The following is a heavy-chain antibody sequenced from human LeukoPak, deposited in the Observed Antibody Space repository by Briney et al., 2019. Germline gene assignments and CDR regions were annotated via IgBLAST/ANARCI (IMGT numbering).Heavy chain of an antibody. Sequence: SGGSLRLSCAASGFTFSSYGMHWVRQAPGKGLEWVAVIWYDGSNKYYADSVKGRFTISRDNSKNTLYLQMNSLRAEDTAVYYCARDSVAVTLSGWFDPWGQGTLVTVSS. V-gene: IGHV3-33*01. J-gene: IGHJ5*02. CDR3: ARDSVAVTLSGWFDP. D-gene: IGHD2-21*02. CDR2: IWYDGSNK. CDR1: GFTFSSYG.